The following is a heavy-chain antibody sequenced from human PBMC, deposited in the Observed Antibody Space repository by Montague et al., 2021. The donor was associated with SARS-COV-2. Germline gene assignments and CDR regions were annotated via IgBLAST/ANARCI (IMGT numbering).Heavy chain of an antibody. CDR1: GDSITRIIHY. V-gene: IGHV4-39*01. J-gene: IGHJ4*02. D-gene: IGHD4-17*01. Sequence: SETLSLTCTVSGDSITRIIHYWGWIRQPPGKGLEWIASIFYTGTIYYNPSLKSRVTMSLDTSKSQFSLNLTSVTAADTAVYFCARHPTTVTTFHWGQGSLVTVSS. CDR2: IFYTGTI. CDR3: ARHPTTVTTFH.